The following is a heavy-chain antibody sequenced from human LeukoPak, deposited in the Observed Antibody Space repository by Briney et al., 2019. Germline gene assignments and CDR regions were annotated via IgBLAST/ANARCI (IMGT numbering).Heavy chain of an antibody. CDR1: GGSISSYY. CDR3: ARQVGITGDYNYYYYMDV. V-gene: IGHV4-4*09. J-gene: IGHJ6*03. Sequence: PSETLSLTCTVSGGSISSYYWSWIRQPPGKGLEWIGYIYTSGSTNYNPSLKSQVTISVDTSKNQFSLKLSSVTAADTAVYYSARQVGITGDYNYYYYMDVWGKGTTVTVSS. CDR2: IYTSGST. D-gene: IGHD7-27*01.